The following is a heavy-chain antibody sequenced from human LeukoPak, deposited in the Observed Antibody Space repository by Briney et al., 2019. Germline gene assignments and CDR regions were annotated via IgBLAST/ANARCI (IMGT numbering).Heavy chain of an antibody. Sequence: KTSETLSLTCAVYGESFSGYYWSWIRQPPGKGLEWIGEINHSGRTNYDPSLESRVTISIDTSKNQFSLKLSSLTAADTAVYYCARGGDILTGYFLDYWGQGTLVTVSS. CDR3: ARGGDILTGYFLDY. D-gene: IGHD3-9*01. V-gene: IGHV4-34*01. CDR2: INHSGRT. J-gene: IGHJ4*02. CDR1: GESFSGYY.